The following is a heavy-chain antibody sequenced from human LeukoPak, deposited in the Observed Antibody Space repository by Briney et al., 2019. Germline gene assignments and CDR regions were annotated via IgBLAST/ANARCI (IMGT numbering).Heavy chain of an antibody. CDR1: GFTVSSNY. J-gene: IGHJ6*02. CDR3: AGDQVYYDILTGYHYYYGMDV. V-gene: IGHV3-53*04. D-gene: IGHD3-9*01. Sequence: GGSLRLSCAASGFTVSSNYMSWVRQAPGKGLEWVSVIYSGGSTYYADSAKGRFTISRHNSKNTLYLQMNSLRAEDTAVYYCAGDQVYYDILTGYHYYYGMDVWGQGTTVTVSS. CDR2: IYSGGST.